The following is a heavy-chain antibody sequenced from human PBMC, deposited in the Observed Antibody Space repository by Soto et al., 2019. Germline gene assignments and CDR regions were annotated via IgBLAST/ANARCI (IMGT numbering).Heavy chain of an antibody. Sequence: AVKVSCKASGFTFTSSSMQWVRQARGQRLEWIGWIVVGSGNTNYAQKLQGRVTMTTDTSTSTAYMELRSLRSDDTAVYYCARGEAYGDGYWGQGTLVTVSS. V-gene: IGHV1-58*02. CDR2: IVVGSGNT. D-gene: IGHD4-17*01. CDR1: GFTFTSSS. CDR3: ARGEAYGDGY. J-gene: IGHJ4*02.